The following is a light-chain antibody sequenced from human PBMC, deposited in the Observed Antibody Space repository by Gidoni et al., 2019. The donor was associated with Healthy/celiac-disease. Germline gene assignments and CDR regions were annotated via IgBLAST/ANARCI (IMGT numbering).Light chain of an antibody. J-gene: IGKJ4*01. CDR1: QSLLHSNGYNY. V-gene: IGKV2-28*01. Sequence: DIVMTQSPLSLPVTPGEPASISCRSSQSLLHSNGYNYLDWYLQKPGQSPQLLIYLGSNRASGVPDRFSGSGSGTDFTLKISRVEAEDVGVYYCMQALQTPLRTFGGXTKVEIK. CDR2: LGS. CDR3: MQALQTPLRT.